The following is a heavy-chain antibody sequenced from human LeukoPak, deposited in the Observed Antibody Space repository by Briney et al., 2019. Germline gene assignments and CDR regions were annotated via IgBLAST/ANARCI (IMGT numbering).Heavy chain of an antibody. CDR1: GLTFSAYT. J-gene: IGHJ4*02. CDR3: ARDPAATPLDY. V-gene: IGHV3-21*01. D-gene: IGHD6-13*01. Sequence: GGFLRLSCAASGLTFSAYTMSWVRQAPGKGLEWVSSITTSSNYKYYADSLRGRLTISRDNARNSLFLQINSLRGDDTAVYYCARDPAATPLDYWGQGILVTVSS. CDR2: ITTSSNYK.